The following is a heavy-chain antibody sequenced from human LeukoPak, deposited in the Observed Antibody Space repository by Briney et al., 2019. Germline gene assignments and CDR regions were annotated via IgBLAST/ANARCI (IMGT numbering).Heavy chain of an antibody. Sequence: SQTLSLTCTVSGGSINSGGYWSWIRQHPGKGLECIGYIYYSGTTYFNPSLKGRVTMSVDTSKNQFSLKLSSVTAADTAVYYCARGREVTRDFDYWGQGTLVSVSS. V-gene: IGHV4-31*03. CDR2: IYYSGTT. CDR1: GGSINSGGY. D-gene: IGHD4-11*01. CDR3: ARGREVTRDFDY. J-gene: IGHJ4*02.